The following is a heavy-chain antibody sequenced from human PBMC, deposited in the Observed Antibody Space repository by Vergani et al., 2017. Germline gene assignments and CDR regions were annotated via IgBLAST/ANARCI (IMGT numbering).Heavy chain of an antibody. V-gene: IGHV3-49*04. Sequence: EVQLVESGGDLVQPGRSLRLSCQTSGFNFGEYGVSWVRQAPGKGLEWIGFIRSKTYGGTTEYAASVRGRFTISRDDSKGIDYLQMCCLKKEDTAVYRCSVEIYDYGGSRDFDYWGQGTLVTVSS. CDR2: IRSKTYGGTT. CDR1: GFNFGEYG. D-gene: IGHD4-23*01. J-gene: IGHJ4*01. CDR3: SVEIYDYGGSRDFDY.